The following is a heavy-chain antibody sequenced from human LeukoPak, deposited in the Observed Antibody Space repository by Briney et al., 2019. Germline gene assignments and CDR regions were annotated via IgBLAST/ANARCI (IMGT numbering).Heavy chain of an antibody. D-gene: IGHD3-3*01. CDR2: IYPGDSDT. CDR3: ARPDYDFWSGYQNWYFDL. V-gene: IGHV5-51*01. J-gene: IGHJ2*01. CDR1: GYNFTNYW. Sequence: GESLKISCKGSGYNFTNYWIGWVRQMPGKGLEWMGLIYPGDSDTRYNPSFQGRVTISADKSISTAYLQWSSLKASDTAMYYCARPDYDFWSGYQNWYFDLWGRGTLVTVSS.